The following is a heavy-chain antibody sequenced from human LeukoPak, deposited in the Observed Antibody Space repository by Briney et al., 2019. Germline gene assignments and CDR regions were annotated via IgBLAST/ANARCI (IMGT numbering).Heavy chain of an antibody. D-gene: IGHD3-10*01. CDR1: GGSISSYY. V-gene: IGHV4-59*01. J-gene: IGHJ6*02. CDR3: ARGDFGELLGSYYYYGMDV. Sequence: SETLSLTCTVSGGSISSYYWSWIRQPPGKGLEWIGYIYYSGSTNYNPSLKSRVTISVDTSKNQFSLKLSSVTAADTAVYYCARGDFGELLGSYYYYGMDVWGQGTTVTVSS. CDR2: IYYSGST.